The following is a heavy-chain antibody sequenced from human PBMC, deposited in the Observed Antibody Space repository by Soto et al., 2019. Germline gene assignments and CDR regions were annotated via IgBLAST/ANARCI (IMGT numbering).Heavy chain of an antibody. Sequence: ASVKVSCKASGYTFTIYAIHWVRQAPGQRLEWMGWINAANGNTKYSQKFQGRVTITRDTSASTVYMELSSLRSEDTAVYYCARDYDSEFGIDDWGQGTLVTVSS. V-gene: IGHV1-3*01. CDR2: INAANGNT. D-gene: IGHD3-22*01. CDR3: ARDYDSEFGIDD. CDR1: GYTFTIYA. J-gene: IGHJ4*02.